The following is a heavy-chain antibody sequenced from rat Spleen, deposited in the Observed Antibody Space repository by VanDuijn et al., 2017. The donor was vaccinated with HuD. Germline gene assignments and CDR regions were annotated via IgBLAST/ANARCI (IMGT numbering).Heavy chain of an antibody. CDR1: GLTFSNLD. J-gene: IGHJ3*01. D-gene: IGHD1-11*01. CDR2: ISTDGDNT. V-gene: IGHV5S13*01. Sequence: EEQLVESGGGLVQPGRSLKTACAAYGLTFSNLDMAWVRQAPTMGLEWIASISTDGDNTYYRDSVKGRFTISRDNAKNTQYLQMDSLRSEDTATYYCARHGGLRNWFAYWGQGTLVTVSS. CDR3: ARHGGLRNWFAY.